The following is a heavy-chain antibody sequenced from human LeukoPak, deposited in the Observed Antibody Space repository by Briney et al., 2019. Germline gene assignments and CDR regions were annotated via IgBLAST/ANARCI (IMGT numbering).Heavy chain of an antibody. V-gene: IGHV3-30*03. Sequence: GGSLRLSCAASGFTLSSYGMHWVRQAPGKGLEWVADISNDGSNKHYADSVKSRFTISRDNSKKTLYLQMNSLRAEGTAVYYCARDSVATDYYYYGRDVWGQGTTVTVSS. CDR3: ARDSVATDYYYYGRDV. J-gene: IGHJ6*02. CDR1: GFTLSSYG. CDR2: ISNDGSNK.